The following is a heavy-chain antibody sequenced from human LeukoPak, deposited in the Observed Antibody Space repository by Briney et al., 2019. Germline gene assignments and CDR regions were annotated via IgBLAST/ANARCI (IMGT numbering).Heavy chain of an antibody. D-gene: IGHD4-17*01. CDR1: GFTVSNNY. J-gene: IGHJ4*02. CDR3: ARAGGSTVSHSDY. V-gene: IGHV3-66*01. CDR2: IYSGGNT. Sequence: GGSLRLSCAVSGFTVSNNYMSWVRQAPGKGLEWVSVIYSGGNTYYADSVRGRFTISRDNSKNTLYLQMNSLRAEDTAVYYCARAGGSTVSHSDYWGQGTLVTVSS.